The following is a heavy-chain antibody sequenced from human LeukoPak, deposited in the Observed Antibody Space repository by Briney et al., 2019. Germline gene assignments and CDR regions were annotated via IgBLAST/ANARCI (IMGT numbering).Heavy chain of an antibody. V-gene: IGHV4-30-2*01. CDR2: IYHSGST. CDR3: ARGSEDYDILTGYFRTKHYNWFDP. J-gene: IGHJ5*02. D-gene: IGHD3-9*01. CDR1: GGSISSGGYS. Sequence: TLSLTCAVSGGSISSGGYSWSWIRQPPGKGLEWIGYIYHSGSTYYNPSLKSRVTISVDRSKNQFSLKLSSVTAADTAVYYCARGSEDYDILTGYFRTKHYNWFDPWGQGTLVTVSS.